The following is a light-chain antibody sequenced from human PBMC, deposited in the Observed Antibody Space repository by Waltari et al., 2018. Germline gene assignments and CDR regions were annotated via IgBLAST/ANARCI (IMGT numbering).Light chain of an antibody. J-gene: IGLJ2*01. CDR2: SNI. CDR1: SPHLGSNP. CDR3: AAWDDSLNGPV. Sequence: QSVLTQPPSASGTPGQRVTISCSGSSPHLGSNPVNWYQQLPGTAPKLLIYSNIQRPSGVPDRFSGSKSGTSASLAISGLQSEDEADYYCAAWDDSLNGPVFGGGTKLTVL. V-gene: IGLV1-44*01.